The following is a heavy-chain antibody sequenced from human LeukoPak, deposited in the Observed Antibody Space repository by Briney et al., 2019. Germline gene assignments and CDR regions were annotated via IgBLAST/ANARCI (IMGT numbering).Heavy chain of an antibody. J-gene: IGHJ4*02. CDR1: GYSISSGYY. Sequence: SETLSLTYTVSGYSISSGYYWGWIRQPPGKGLEWIGSIYHSGSTYYNPSLKSRVTISVDTSKNQFSLKLSSVTAADTAVYYCARVLRVPAATGVNYWGQGTLVTVSS. CDR2: IYHSGST. CDR3: ARVLRVPAATGVNY. D-gene: IGHD2-2*01. V-gene: IGHV4-38-2*02.